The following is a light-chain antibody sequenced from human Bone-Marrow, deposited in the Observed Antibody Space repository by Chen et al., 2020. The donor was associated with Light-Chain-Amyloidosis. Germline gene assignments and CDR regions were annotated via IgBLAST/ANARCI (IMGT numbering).Light chain of an antibody. V-gene: IGLV2-23*01. CDR1: NSDVGNYNL. Sequence: QSALTQPASVSGSPGQSITISCTASNSDVGNYNLVSWYQHHPGKAPKLIIYGDFKRPSGVSNRFSGSKSGNTASLTISGLQNEDEAHYHCCAYTGRSTWVFGGGTKLTVL. J-gene: IGLJ3*02. CDR2: GDF. CDR3: CAYTGRSTWV.